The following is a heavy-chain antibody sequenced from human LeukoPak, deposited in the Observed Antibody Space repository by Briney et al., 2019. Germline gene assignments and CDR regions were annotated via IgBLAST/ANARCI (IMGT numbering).Heavy chain of an antibody. CDR2: IYSGGST. V-gene: IGHV3-53*01. J-gene: IGHJ3*02. CDR3: ARPLFQWELFAFDI. D-gene: IGHD1-26*01. CDR1: GFTVSSNY. Sequence: GGSLRLSCAASGFTVSSNYMSWVRQAPGKGLEWVSVIYSGGSTYYADSVKGRFTISRDKSKNTLYLQMNSLRAEDTAVYYCARPLFQWELFAFDIWGQGTMVTVSS.